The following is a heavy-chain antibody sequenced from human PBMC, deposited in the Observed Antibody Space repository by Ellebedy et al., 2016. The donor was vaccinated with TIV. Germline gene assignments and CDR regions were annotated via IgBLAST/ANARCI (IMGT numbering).Heavy chain of an antibody. CDR2: VDPDNDSM. Sequence: ASVKVSCKVSGYTLTDLSVHWVRRTPGKGLEWMGGVDPDNDSMIYAQMFHGRVTMTEDTSTDTAYMELSRLTSDDTAVYFCATSWGYGDNSFLSWVYWGQGTLVSVSS. CDR1: GYTLTDLS. CDR3: ATSWGYGDNSFLSWVY. D-gene: IGHD4-17*01. V-gene: IGHV1-24*01. J-gene: IGHJ4*02.